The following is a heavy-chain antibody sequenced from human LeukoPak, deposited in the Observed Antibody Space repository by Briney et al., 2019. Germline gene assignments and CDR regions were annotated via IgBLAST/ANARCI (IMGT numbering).Heavy chain of an antibody. CDR2: ISGGGGST. V-gene: IGHV3-23*01. Sequence: ETLSLTCAVYGGSFSGYYWSWVRQAPGKGLEWVSGISGGGGSTNYADSVKGRFTISRDNSKNSLYLQMNSLRAGDTAVYYCARGRYCSSTSCYGAFDYWGQGTLVTVSS. J-gene: IGHJ4*02. CDR3: ARGRYCSSTSCYGAFDY. D-gene: IGHD2-2*01. CDR1: GGSFSGYY.